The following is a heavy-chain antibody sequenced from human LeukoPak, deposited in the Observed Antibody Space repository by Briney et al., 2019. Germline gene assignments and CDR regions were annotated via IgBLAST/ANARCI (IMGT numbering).Heavy chain of an antibody. CDR2: IKQDGSEK. D-gene: IGHD2-15*01. J-gene: IGHJ4*02. V-gene: IGHV3-7*01. CDR3: ARDSQYCSGGSCYPSY. Sequence: PGGSLRLSCAASGFTFSTCWMTWVRQAPGKGLEWVANIKQDGSEKYYVDSVKGRFTISRDNAKNSLYLQMNSLRAEDTAVYYCARDSQYCSGGSCYPSYWGQGTLVTVSS. CDR1: GFTFSTCW.